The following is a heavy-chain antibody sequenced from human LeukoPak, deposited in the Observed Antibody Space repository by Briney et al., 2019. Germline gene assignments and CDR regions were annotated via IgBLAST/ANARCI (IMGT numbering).Heavy chain of an antibody. V-gene: IGHV4-34*01. CDR1: GGSFSGYY. J-gene: IGHJ5*02. D-gene: IGHD2-15*01. CDR3: ARGGGVVVAATPPLDP. Sequence: SETLSLTCAVYGGSFSGYYWSWIRQPPGKGLEWIGEINHSGSTNYNPSLKSRVTISVDTSKNQFSLKLSSVTAADTAVYYCARGGGVVVAATPPLDPWGQGTLVTVSS. CDR2: INHSGST.